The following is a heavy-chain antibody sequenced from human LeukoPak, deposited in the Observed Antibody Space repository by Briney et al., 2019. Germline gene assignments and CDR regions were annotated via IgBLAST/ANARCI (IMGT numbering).Heavy chain of an antibody. CDR1: GFTFSSYD. CDR3: ARDAIYGSGSNYMDV. CDR2: IGTAGDT. J-gene: IGHJ6*03. V-gene: IGHV3-13*01. Sequence: PGGSLRLSCAASGFTFSSYDMHWVRQATGKGLEWVSAIGTAGDTYYPGSVKGRFTISRENAKSSLYLQMNSLRAGDTAVYYCARDAIYGSGSNYMDVWGKGTTVTISS. D-gene: IGHD3-10*01.